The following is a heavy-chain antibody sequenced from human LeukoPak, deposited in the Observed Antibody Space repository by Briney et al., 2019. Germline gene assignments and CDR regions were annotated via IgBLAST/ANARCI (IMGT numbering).Heavy chain of an antibody. J-gene: IGHJ4*02. V-gene: IGHV1-69*04. D-gene: IGHD3-22*01. Sequence: SVKLSCNSSGYTFTIYAMHWVRHPPAQGLEWVGRIIPILGIANYAQKFQGRVTITADKYTTTAYMELRSQSSGDAAVYYCARERESTGYPGEIGGQGPLVTVST. CDR3: ARERESTGYPGEI. CDR2: IIPILGIA. CDR1: GYTFTIYA.